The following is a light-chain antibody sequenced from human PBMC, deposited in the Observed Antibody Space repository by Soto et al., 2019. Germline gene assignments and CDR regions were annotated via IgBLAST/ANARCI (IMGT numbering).Light chain of an antibody. J-gene: IGLJ3*02. CDR3: AAWDDSPLGV. CDR2: RNN. Sequence: QSVLTQPPSASGTPGQRVTISCSGSSSNIGSNYVYWYQQLPGTAPKLLIYRNNQRPSGVPDRFSGSKSGTSASLAISGLRSEDEADYYCAAWDDSPLGVFGGGTKVTVL. V-gene: IGLV1-47*01. CDR1: SSNIGSNY.